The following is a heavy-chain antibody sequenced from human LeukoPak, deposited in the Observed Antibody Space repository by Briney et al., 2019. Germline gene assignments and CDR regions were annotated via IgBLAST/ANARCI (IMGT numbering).Heavy chain of an antibody. CDR3: PKVGSSDY. Sequence: PGGSLRLSCAASGFTVSSYAVIWVRQAPGKGLEWVSSISGSGGTTDYADSVKGRFTISRDNSKNTLYLQMNSLRAEDTAVYYCPKVGSSDYWGQGTLVTVSS. CDR2: ISGSGGTT. D-gene: IGHD6-6*01. J-gene: IGHJ4*02. V-gene: IGHV3-23*01. CDR1: GFTVSSYA.